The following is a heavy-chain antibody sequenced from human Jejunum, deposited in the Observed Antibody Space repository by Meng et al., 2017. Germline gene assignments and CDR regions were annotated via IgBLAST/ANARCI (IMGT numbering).Heavy chain of an antibody. CDR2: MSSSGSVR. CDR1: GFTFSDDY. Sequence: VRLVGAGGGLVRPGGSLRLSCAASGFTFSDDYMSWIRQAPGKGLEWVSYMSSSGSVRYYADSAKGRFTISRDNAKNLLYLQMNSLRAEDTAVYYCARTQGGRRLVDYWGQGTLVTVSS. D-gene: IGHD6-25*01. CDR3: ARTQGGRRLVDY. J-gene: IGHJ4*02. V-gene: IGHV3-11*01.